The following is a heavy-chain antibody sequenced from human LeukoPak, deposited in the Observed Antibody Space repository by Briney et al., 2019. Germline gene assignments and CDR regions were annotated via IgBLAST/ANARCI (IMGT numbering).Heavy chain of an antibody. CDR2: IYYSGST. CDR3: ARLHVVVAASYYFDY. J-gene: IGHJ4*02. V-gene: IGHV4-59*12. Sequence: PSETLSLTCTVSGGSISSYYWSWIRQPPGKGLEWIGYIYYSGSTNYNPSLKSRVTISVDTSKNQFSLKLSSVTAADTAVYYCARLHVVVAASYYFDYWGQGTLVTVSS. D-gene: IGHD2-15*01. CDR1: GGSISSYY.